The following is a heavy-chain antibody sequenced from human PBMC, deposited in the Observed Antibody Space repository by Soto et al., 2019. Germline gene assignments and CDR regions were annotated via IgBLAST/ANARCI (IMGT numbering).Heavy chain of an antibody. CDR2: FDPEDGET. V-gene: IGHV1-24*01. J-gene: IGHJ5*02. CDR3: ATVLIDEVVAGIDYNWFDP. CDR1: GYTLTELS. D-gene: IGHD2-15*01. Sequence: ASVKVSCKVSGYTLTELSMHWVRQAPGKGLEWMGGFDPEDGETIYAQKFQGRVTMTEDTSADTAYMELSSLRSEDTAVYYCATVLIDEVVAGIDYNWFDPWGQGTLVTVSS.